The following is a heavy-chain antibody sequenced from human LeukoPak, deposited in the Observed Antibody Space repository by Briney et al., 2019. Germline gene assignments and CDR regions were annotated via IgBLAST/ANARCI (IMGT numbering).Heavy chain of an antibody. CDR3: ARGGSISSGWYVGDY. Sequence: PGGSLRLSCAASGFTFSSYAMSWVRQAPGKGLEWVSGISGSGDSTYYADSVKGRFTISKDNAKNTLYLQMNSLRAEDTAVYYCARGGSISSGWYVGDYWGQGTLVTVSS. CDR1: GFTFSSYA. CDR2: ISGSGDST. V-gene: IGHV3-23*01. J-gene: IGHJ4*02. D-gene: IGHD6-19*01.